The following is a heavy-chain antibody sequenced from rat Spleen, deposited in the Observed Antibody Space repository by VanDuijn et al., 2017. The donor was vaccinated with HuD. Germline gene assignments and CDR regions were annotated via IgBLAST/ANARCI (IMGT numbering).Heavy chain of an antibody. V-gene: IGHV5-25*01. D-gene: IGHD1-1*01. Sequence: EVRLVESGGGLVQPGRSMKLSCAASGFTFSNYYMAWVRQAPTKGLEWVASISAGAVNTYYLDSVKGRFTISRDNAKITLFLQMDSLRSEDTATYYCERHAGYYSGDYIMDAWGQGASVTVSS. CDR1: GFTFSNYY. CDR2: ISAGAVNT. CDR3: ERHAGYYSGDYIMDA. J-gene: IGHJ4*01.